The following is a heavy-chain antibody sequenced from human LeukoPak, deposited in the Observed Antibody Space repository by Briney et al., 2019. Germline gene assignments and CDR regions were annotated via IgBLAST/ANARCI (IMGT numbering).Heavy chain of an antibody. D-gene: IGHD3-10*01. J-gene: IGHJ4*02. V-gene: IGHV4-34*01. CDR1: GGSFSGYY. Sequence: SETLSLICAVYGGSFSGYYWSWIRQPPGKGLEWIGEINHSGSTNYNPSLKSRVTISVDTSKNQFSLKLSSVTAADTAVYYCARAVRITMVRGPPAPFDYWGQGTLVTVSS. CDR2: INHSGST. CDR3: ARAVRITMVRGPPAPFDY.